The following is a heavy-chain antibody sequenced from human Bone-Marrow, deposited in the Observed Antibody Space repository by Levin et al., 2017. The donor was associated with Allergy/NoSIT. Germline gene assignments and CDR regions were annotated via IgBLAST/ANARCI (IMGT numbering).Heavy chain of an antibody. CDR3: ARGRDGYKSHFDY. J-gene: IGHJ4*02. CDR2: VYYGGTT. CDR1: GDSIRSNNFF. V-gene: IGHV4-39*07. Sequence: SQTLSLPCIVSGDSIRSNNFFWGWIRQPPGKGLQWIGYVYYGGTTFFNPSLESRVSMSVDTSNNHFSLKLKSVTAADTAVYYCARGRDGYKSHFDYWGQGTLVSVSS. D-gene: IGHD5-24*01.